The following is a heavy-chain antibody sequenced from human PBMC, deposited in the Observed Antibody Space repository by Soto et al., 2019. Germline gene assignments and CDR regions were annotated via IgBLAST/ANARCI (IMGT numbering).Heavy chain of an antibody. CDR3: ARDATNRAAGFPFDY. V-gene: IGHV4-4*07. CDR2: IYTSGST. D-gene: IGHD6-25*01. CDR1: GGSISSYY. Sequence: SETLSLTCTVSGGSISSYYWSWIRQPAGKGLEWIGRIYTSGSTNYNPSLKSRVTMSVDTSKNQFSLKLSSVTAADTAVYYCARDATNRAAGFPFDYWGQGTLVTVS. J-gene: IGHJ4*02.